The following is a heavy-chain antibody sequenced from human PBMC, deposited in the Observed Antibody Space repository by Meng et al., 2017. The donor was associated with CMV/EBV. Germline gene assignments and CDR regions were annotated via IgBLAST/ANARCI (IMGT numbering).Heavy chain of an antibody. Sequence: SETLSLTCTVSGGSISSSSYYWGWIRQPPGKGLEWIGSIYYSGSTYYNPSLKSRVTISVDTSKNQFSLKLSSVTAADTAVYYCARDPPYYDILTSYLPSYYFDYWGQGTLVTVSS. CDR3: ARDPPYYDILTSYLPSYYFDY. V-gene: IGHV4-39*07. J-gene: IGHJ4*02. CDR2: IYYSGST. D-gene: IGHD3-9*01. CDR1: GGSISSSSYY.